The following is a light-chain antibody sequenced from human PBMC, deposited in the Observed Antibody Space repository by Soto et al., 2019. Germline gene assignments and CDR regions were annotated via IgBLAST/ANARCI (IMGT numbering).Light chain of an antibody. J-gene: IGKJ4*01. CDR1: QSIGSH. CDR2: GAS. Sequence: IQVTQSPSSLSASVGDRVTITCRGSQSIGSHLNWYQQKPGTAPNLLIHGASSLQGGVPSRFSGSGSGTDFTLTISTLQPEDSATYYCLQTYSLPVAFGGGTKVEI. CDR3: LQTYSLPVA. V-gene: IGKV1-39*01.